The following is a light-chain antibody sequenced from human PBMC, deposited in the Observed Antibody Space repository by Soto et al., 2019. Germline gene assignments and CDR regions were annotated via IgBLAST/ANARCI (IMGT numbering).Light chain of an antibody. Sequence: QSVLTQPASVSGSPGQSVTISCTGTSSDFGGYNYVSWYQHHPGKAPKLMIYDVNNRPSGVSDRFSGSKSGNTASLTISGLQAEDEADYYCGSYSSSITPNWVFGGGTKVTVL. CDR3: GSYSSSITPNWV. V-gene: IGLV2-14*03. J-gene: IGLJ3*02. CDR1: SSDFGGYNY. CDR2: DVN.